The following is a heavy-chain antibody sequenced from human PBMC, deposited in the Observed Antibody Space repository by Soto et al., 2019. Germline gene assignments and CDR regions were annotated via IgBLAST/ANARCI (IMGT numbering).Heavy chain of an antibody. CDR3: ARDRTYYYGSGAIPLDYYGMDV. V-gene: IGHV1-69*08. CDR2: IIPILGIA. CDR1: GGTFSSYT. Sequence: QVQLVQSGAEVKKPGSSVKVSCKASGGTFSSYTISWVRQAPGQGLEWMGRIIPILGIANYAQKFQGRVTITADKSTSTAYMELSSLRSEDTAVYYCARDRTYYYGSGAIPLDYYGMDVWGQGTTVTVSS. J-gene: IGHJ6*02. D-gene: IGHD3-10*01.